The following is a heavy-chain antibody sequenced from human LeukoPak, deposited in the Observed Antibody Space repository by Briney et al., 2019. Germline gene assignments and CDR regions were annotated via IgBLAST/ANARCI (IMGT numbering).Heavy chain of an antibody. D-gene: IGHD1-26*01. V-gene: IGHV4-30-4*08. CDR1: GGSFSGYY. J-gene: IGHJ5*02. CDR2: IYYSGST. Sequence: SETLSLTCAVYGGSFSGYYWSWIRQPPGKGLEWIGYIYYSGSTYYNPSLKSRVTISVDTSKNQFSLKLSSVTAADTAVCYCARVATRRWFDPWGQGTLVTVSS. CDR3: ARVATRRWFDP.